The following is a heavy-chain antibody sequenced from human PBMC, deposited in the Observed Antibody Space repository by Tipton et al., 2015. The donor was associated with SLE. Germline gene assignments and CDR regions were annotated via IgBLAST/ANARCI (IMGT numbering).Heavy chain of an antibody. D-gene: IGHD3/OR15-3a*01. V-gene: IGHV4-61*05. CDR3: ARWTPTFDY. Sequence: TLSLTCTVSGGSISSTSYYWSWIRQPPGKGLEWIGYIYYSGSTNYNPSLKSRVTISVDTSKNQFSLKLSSVTAADTAVYYCARWTPTFDYWGQGTLVTVSS. J-gene: IGHJ4*02. CDR2: IYYSGST. CDR1: GGSISSTSYY.